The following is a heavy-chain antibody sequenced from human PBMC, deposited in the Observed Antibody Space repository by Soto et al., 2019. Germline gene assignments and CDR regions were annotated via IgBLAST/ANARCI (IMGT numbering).Heavy chain of an antibody. J-gene: IGHJ5*02. Sequence: QVQLVQSGAEVKKPGSSVKVSCKASGGTFSSYAISWVRQAPGQGLEWMGGIIPIFGTANYAQKFQGRVTLSGDTSKXTAYMELSSLRSEDTAVYYCASGSRWLQFECWFDPWGQGTLVTVSS. D-gene: IGHD5-12*01. CDR1: GGTFSSYA. V-gene: IGHV1-69*14. CDR2: IIPIFGTA. CDR3: ASGSRWLQFECWFDP.